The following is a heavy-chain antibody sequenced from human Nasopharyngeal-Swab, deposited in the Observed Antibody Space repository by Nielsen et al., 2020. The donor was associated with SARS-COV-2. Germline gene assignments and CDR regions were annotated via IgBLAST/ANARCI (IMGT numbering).Heavy chain of an antibody. CDR1: GFTFSSYS. V-gene: IGHV3-21*01. Sequence: ESLKISCAASGFTFSSYSMNWVRQAPGKGLEWVSSISSSSSYIYYADSVKGRFTISRDNAKNSLYLQMNSLRAEDTAVYYCARGEVTTMGYWGQGTLVTVSS. CDR3: ARGEVTTMGY. J-gene: IGHJ4*02. CDR2: ISSSSSYI. D-gene: IGHD4-17*01.